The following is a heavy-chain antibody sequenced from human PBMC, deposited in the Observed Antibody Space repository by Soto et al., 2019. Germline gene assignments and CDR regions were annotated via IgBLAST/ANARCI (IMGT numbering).Heavy chain of an antibody. Sequence: SVSNAWMNWVRQAPGKGLEWVGRIKSKSDGGTTDYAAPVKGRFTISRDDSKNTLYVQMNSLKTEDTAVYYCTTGEAFDIWGQGTMVTVSS. CDR1: SVSNAW. J-gene: IGHJ3*02. CDR3: TTGEAFDI. CDR2: IKSKSDGGTT. V-gene: IGHV3-15*07.